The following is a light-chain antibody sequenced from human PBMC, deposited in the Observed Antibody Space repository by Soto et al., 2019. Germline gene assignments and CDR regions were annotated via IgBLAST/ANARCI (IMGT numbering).Light chain of an antibody. V-gene: IGLV2-8*01. Sequence: QSALTQPHSASGSPEQSVTISFTLTSSDVGVYNYVSWYQQHPGKAPKLMIYDVSKRPSGVPASFSGSKSGNTASLAGSGLQADDEADYYCSSYAGTHVVFGTGTALTVL. CDR3: SSYAGTHVV. CDR1: SSDVGVYNY. CDR2: DVS. J-gene: IGLJ1*01.